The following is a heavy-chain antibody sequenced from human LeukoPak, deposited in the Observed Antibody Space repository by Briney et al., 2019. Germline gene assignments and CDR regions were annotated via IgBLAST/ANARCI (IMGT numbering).Heavy chain of an antibody. Sequence: GGSLRLSCAASGFTFSSYGMHWVRQAPGKGLEWVAFIRCDGSNKYYADSVKGRFTISRDNSKNTLYLQMNSLRAEDTAVYYCAKDARDRGYSYGYVVDYWGQGTLVTVSS. CDR3: AKDARDRGYSYGYVVDY. CDR1: GFTFSSYG. D-gene: IGHD5-18*01. CDR2: IRCDGSNK. J-gene: IGHJ4*02. V-gene: IGHV3-30*02.